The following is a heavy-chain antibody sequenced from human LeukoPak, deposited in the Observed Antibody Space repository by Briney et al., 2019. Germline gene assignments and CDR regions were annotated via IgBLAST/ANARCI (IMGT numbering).Heavy chain of an antibody. CDR3: ARDFLTESPGDDFDF. CDR1: GFSFSDKW. Sequence: GGSLRLSCAACGFSFSDKWMHWVRQVPGKGLMWVARINPDGSVTSCADSVKGRFTISRDNSKSSLYLEMNNLRVEDTALYYCARDFLTESPGDDFDFWGQGTLVTVSS. CDR2: INPDGSVT. J-gene: IGHJ4*02. D-gene: IGHD7-27*01. V-gene: IGHV3-74*01.